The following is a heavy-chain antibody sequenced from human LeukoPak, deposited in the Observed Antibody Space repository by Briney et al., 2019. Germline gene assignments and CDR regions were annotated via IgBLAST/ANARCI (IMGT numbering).Heavy chain of an antibody. V-gene: IGHV3-30*04. Sequence: GSLRLSCAASGFIFSSYAMHWVRQAPAKGLEWVAVISYDGSNKYYADSVKGRFTISRGNSKNTLYLQMNSLRAEDTAVYNCARGSGYLETFDYWGQGTLVTVSS. D-gene: IGHD3-22*01. CDR2: ISYDGSNK. CDR1: GFIFSSYA. J-gene: IGHJ4*02. CDR3: ARGSGYLETFDY.